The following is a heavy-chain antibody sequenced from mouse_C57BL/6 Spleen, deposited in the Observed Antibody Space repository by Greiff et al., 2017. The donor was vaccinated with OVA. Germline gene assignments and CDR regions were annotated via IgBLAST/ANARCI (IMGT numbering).Heavy chain of an antibody. V-gene: IGHV1-50*01. Sequence: QVQLQQPGAELVKPGASVKLSCKASGYTFTSYWMQWVKQRPGQGLEWIAKIDPCSGYTNYNQKFKGKATLTVDTSASTAYMQLSSLTSEDSAVYYGARRWDGDYWGQGTTLTVSS. CDR2: IDPCSGYT. CDR3: ARRWDGDY. D-gene: IGHD4-1*01. J-gene: IGHJ2*01. CDR1: GYTFTSYW.